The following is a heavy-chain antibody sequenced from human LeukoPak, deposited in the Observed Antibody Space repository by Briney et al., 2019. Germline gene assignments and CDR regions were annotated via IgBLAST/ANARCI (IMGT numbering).Heavy chain of an antibody. D-gene: IGHD6-19*01. CDR1: GFTFSYYA. J-gene: IGHJ4*02. CDR3: AKVYHDSGCLIDY. V-gene: IGHV3-23*01. CDR2: IRNNGATT. Sequence: GGSLRLSCAASGFTFSYYAMTWVRQAPGKGLEWVSTIRNNGATTDYADSVKGRFTISRDNSKNTLYLQMNSLRAEDTAVYYCAKVYHDSGCLIDYWGQGTLVTVSS.